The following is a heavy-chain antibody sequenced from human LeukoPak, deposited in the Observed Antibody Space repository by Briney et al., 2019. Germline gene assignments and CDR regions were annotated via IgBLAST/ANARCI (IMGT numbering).Heavy chain of an antibody. J-gene: IGHJ4*02. CDR2: INHSGRV. Sequence: SDTLSLTCAVSGESFSYNYWTWVRQPPGKGLGWIGDINHSGRVNYRPSLKSRVTISADTSKSQFSLKLNAVTAADTAVYYCARGLGPMSPSLDYWGQGSLVTVSS. CDR1: GESFSYNY. CDR3: ARGLGPMSPSLDY. V-gene: IGHV4-34*01. D-gene: IGHD3-22*01.